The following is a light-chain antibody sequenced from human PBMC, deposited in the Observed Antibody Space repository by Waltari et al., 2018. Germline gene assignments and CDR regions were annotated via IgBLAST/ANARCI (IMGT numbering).Light chain of an antibody. Sequence: QSALTQPPSVSGSPGQSVTISCTGTRTDVGSYSRVSWYQQPPGSAPKVIIYEVNKRPAGVPGLFSGSKSGNTASLTISGLQPEDEADYYCSSYTSSTTLVFGGGTSLTVL. CDR1: RTDVGSYSR. CDR2: EVN. J-gene: IGLJ3*02. V-gene: IGLV2-18*02. CDR3: SSYTSSTTLV.